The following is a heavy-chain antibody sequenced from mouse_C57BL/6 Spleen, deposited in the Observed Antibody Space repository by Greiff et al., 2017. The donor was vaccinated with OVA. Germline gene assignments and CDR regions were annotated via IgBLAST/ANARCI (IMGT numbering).Heavy chain of an antibody. J-gene: IGHJ1*03. CDR1: GYTFTDYY. CDR2: INPNNGGA. D-gene: IGHD1-1*01. V-gene: IGHV1-26*01. CDR3: ARYYDWYFDV. Sequence: EVQLQQSGPELVKPGASVKISCKASGYTFTDYYMNWVKQSHGKSLEWIGHINPNNGGASYSQKFKGKATLTVDKSSSTAYMELRSLTSEDSAVYYCARYYDWYFDVWGTGTTVTVSS.